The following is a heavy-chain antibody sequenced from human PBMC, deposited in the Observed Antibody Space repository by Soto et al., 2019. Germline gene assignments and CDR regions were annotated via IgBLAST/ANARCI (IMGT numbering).Heavy chain of an antibody. CDR2: ITSANYP. J-gene: IGHJ4*02. CDR3: AKTDQYNSHSSGWANRFDH. CDR1: GFTFSNYA. V-gene: IGHV3-23*01. Sequence: EVQLLESGGGFIQPGGSLRLFCAASGFTFSNYAMTWVRQAPGKGLEWVSTITSANYPFYGDTGKGRFTISRDNSKNTLYLQMNSLRAEDTAVYYCAKTDQYNSHSSGWANRFDHWGQGTLVTVSS. D-gene: IGHD6-19*01.